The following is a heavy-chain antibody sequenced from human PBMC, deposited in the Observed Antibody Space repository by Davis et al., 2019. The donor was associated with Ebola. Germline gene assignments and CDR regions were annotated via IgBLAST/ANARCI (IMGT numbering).Heavy chain of an antibody. Sequence: PGGSLRLSCAASGFTSSTYAISWVRQAPGKGLAWVSTIDGSGVRTYYADSVKGRFTISRDNSKNTLYLQLNSLRADDTAVYYCAKDGTSSRGSHAFDIWGQGTMATVSS. CDR3: AKDGTSSRGSHAFDI. V-gene: IGHV3-23*01. CDR1: GFTSSTYA. D-gene: IGHD6-6*01. CDR2: IDGSGVRT. J-gene: IGHJ3*02.